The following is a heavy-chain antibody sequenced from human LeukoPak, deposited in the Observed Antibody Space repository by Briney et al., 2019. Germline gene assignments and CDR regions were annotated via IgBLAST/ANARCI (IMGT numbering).Heavy chain of an antibody. D-gene: IGHD6-13*01. CDR1: RGTFSSYA. V-gene: IGHV1-69*13. CDR3: ARGMKQQLWAFDY. J-gene: IGHJ4*02. Sequence: GASVKVSCKASRGTFSSYAISWVRQAPGQGLEWMGGIIPIFGTANYAQKFQGRVTITADESTSTAYMELSSLRSEDTAVYYCARGMKQQLWAFDYWGQGTLVTVSS. CDR2: IIPIFGTA.